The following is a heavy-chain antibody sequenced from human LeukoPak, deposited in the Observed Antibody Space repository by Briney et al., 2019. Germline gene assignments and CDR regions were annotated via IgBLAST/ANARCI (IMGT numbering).Heavy chain of an antibody. Sequence: ASVKVSCKASGYTFNTYGITWARQAPGQGLEWMGWTSPYNGDTHYAQKFQDRVTMTTDTSTSTAYMDLRSLGFDDTAVYYCARDKAFLGYYDTSGYFQQWFDSWGQGTLVTVSS. V-gene: IGHV1-18*04. CDR3: ARDKAFLGYYDTSGYFQQWFDS. CDR1: GYTFNTYG. J-gene: IGHJ5*01. D-gene: IGHD3-22*01. CDR2: TSPYNGDT.